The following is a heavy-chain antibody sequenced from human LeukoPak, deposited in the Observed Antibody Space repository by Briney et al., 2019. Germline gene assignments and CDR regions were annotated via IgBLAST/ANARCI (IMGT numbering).Heavy chain of an antibody. V-gene: IGHV3-33*01. J-gene: IGHJ4*02. CDR2: IWDDGSSK. CDR3: ARGVDVWGSYRQYYFDY. Sequence: GGSLRLSCSASGFSFSNYGMHWVRQAPGKGLQWVAVIWDDGSSKYYADSVKGRFTISRDNSKNTLYLQMNGLRAEDTAVYYCARGVDVWGSYRQYYFDYWGQGTLVTVSS. CDR1: GFSFSNYG. D-gene: IGHD3-16*02.